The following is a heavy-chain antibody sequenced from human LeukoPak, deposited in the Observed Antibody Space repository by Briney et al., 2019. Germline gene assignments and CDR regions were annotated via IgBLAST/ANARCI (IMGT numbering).Heavy chain of an antibody. CDR3: ARDVHGDYGSGWFDP. CDR2: IMPLFGTA. V-gene: IGHV1-69*05. D-gene: IGHD4-17*01. J-gene: IGHJ5*02. CDR1: GGTFNNSA. Sequence: SVKVSCKTSGGTFNNSAISWVRQAPEQGLEWLGGIMPLFGTAGYAQKFQGRVTITKDESTRTVYLELTSLTSDDTAVYYCARDVHGDYGSGWFDPWGQGTLVSASS.